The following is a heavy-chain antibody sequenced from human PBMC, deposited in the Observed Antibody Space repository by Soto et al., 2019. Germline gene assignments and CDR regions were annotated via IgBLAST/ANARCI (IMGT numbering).Heavy chain of an antibody. V-gene: IGHV4-39*01. CDR2: IYYSGST. J-gene: IGHJ4*02. D-gene: IGHD3-3*01. Sequence: SETLSLTCTVSGGSISSSSYYWGWIRQPPGKGLEWIGSIYYSGSTYYNPSLKSRVTISVGTSKNQFSLKLSSVTAADTAVYYCARRPEYYDSWSGYSDSNFDYWGQGTLVTVSS. CDR1: GGSISSSSYY. CDR3: ARRPEYYDSWSGYSDSNFDY.